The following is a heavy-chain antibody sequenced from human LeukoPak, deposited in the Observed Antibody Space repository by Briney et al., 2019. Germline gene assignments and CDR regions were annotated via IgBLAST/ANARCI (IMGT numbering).Heavy chain of an antibody. CDR3: AKVLYYYDSSGEFDY. CDR1: GFTFSSYG. CDR2: ISYDGSNK. V-gene: IGHV3-30*18. J-gene: IGHJ4*02. Sequence: GGSLRLSCAASGFTFSSYGMHWVRQAPGKGLEWVAVISYDGSNKYYADSVKGRFTISRDNSENTLYLQMNSLRAEDTAVYYCAKVLYYYDSSGEFDYWGQGTLVTVSS. D-gene: IGHD3-22*01.